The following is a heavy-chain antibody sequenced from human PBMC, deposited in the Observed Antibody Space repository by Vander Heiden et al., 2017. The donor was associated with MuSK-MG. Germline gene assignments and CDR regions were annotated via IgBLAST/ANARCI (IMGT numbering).Heavy chain of an antibody. CDR1: GFTFDDYA. Sequence: EVQLVESGGGVVQPGGSLRLSCAASGFTFDDYAMHWVRQAPGKGLEWVSLISGDGGSTYYADSVKGRFTISRDNSKNSLYLQMNSLRTEDTALYYCAKDGEMATLMVRDYWGQGTLVTVSS. V-gene: IGHV3-43*02. CDR3: AKDGEMATLMVRDY. D-gene: IGHD3-10*01. J-gene: IGHJ4*02. CDR2: ISGDGGST.